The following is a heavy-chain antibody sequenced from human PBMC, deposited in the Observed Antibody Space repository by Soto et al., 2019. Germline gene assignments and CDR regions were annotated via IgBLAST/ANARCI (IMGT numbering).Heavy chain of an antibody. J-gene: IGHJ4*02. D-gene: IGHD2-21*02. V-gene: IGHV3-74*01. CDR1: GFTFSSYW. CDR2: INSDGSST. CDR3: ARPRPYCGGDCPDS. Sequence: EVQLVESGGGLVQPGGSLRLSCAASGFTFSSYWMHWVRQAPGKGLVWVSRINSDGSSTSYADSVKGRFTISRDNXXNTVYLQMNSLRAEDTAVYYCARPRPYCGGDCPDSWGQGTLVTVSS.